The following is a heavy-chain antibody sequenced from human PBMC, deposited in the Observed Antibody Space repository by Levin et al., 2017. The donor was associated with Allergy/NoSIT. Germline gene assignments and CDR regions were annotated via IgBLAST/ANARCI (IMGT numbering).Heavy chain of an antibody. CDR1: GFTFSSYA. D-gene: IGHD2-2*01. CDR2: ISGSGGST. V-gene: IGHV3-23*01. CDR3: ASIPKIVVVPAADSGMDV. Sequence: GGSLRLSCAASGFTFSSYAMSWVRHAPGKGLEWVSAISGSGGSTYYADSVKGRFTISRDNSKNTLYLQMNSLRAEDTAVYYCASIPKIVVVPAADSGMDVWGQGTTVTVSS. J-gene: IGHJ6*02.